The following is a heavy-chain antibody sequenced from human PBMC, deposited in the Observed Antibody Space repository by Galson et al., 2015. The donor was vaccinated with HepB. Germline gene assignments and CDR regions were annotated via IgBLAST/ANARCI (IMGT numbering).Heavy chain of an antibody. CDR1: GFSIDDYA. CDR3: AKETGNYAFDI. V-gene: IGHV3-9*01. J-gene: IGHJ3*02. CDR2: ISWNSGRI. Sequence: SLRLSCAGSGFSIDDYAMHWVRQAPGKGLEWVSDISWNSGRIGYADSVKGRFTISRDNAKNSLYLQMNSLRAEDTALYYCAKETGNYAFDIWGQGTMVTVSS. D-gene: IGHD2-21*01.